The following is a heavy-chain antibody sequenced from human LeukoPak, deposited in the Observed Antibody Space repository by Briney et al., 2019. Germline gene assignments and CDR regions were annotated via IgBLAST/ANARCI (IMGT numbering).Heavy chain of an antibody. J-gene: IGHJ4*02. Sequence: SETLSLTCTVSGGSIRSYYWSWIRQPAGKGLEWIGRISTSGSTNYNPSLKSRVTMSVDTSKSQFSLKLSSVTAADTAVYYCARDGEPPFDCWGQATLVTVSS. CDR2: ISTSGST. CDR3: ARDGEPPFDC. D-gene: IGHD1-14*01. CDR1: GGSIRSYY. V-gene: IGHV4-4*07.